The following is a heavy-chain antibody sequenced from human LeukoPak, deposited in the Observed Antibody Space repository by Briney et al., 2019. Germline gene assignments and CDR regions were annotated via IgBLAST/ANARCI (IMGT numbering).Heavy chain of an antibody. J-gene: IGHJ4*02. D-gene: IGHD1-26*01. CDR3: AREGYSGSYYGDY. Sequence: PSETLSLTCTVSGYSISSGHYWGWIRQPPGKGLEWIGSIYHSGSTYYNPSLKSRVTISVDTSKNQFSLKLSSVTAADTAVYYCAREGYSGSYYGDYWGQGTLVTVSS. V-gene: IGHV4-38-2*02. CDR2: IYHSGST. CDR1: GYSISSGHY.